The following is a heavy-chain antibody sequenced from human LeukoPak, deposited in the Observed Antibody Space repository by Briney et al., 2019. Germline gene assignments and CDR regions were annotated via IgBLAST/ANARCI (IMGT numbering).Heavy chain of an antibody. V-gene: IGHV4-39*01. CDR3: ARHAVRTIFNAAHWFDP. CDR1: GGSISSSSYY. CDR2: IYYSGST. D-gene: IGHD3-3*01. J-gene: IGHJ5*02. Sequence: KASETLSLTCTVSGGSISSSSYYWGWIRQPPGKGLEWIGSIYYSGSTYYNPSLKSRVTISVDTSKNQFSLKLSSVTAADTAVYYCARHAVRTIFNAAHWFDPWGQGTLVTVSS.